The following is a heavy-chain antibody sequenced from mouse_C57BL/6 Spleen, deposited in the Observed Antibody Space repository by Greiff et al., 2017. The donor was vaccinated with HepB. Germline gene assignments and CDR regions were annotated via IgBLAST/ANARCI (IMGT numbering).Heavy chain of an antibody. Sequence: EVQGVESGGGLVKPGGSLKLSCAASGFTFSSYAMSWVRQTPEKRLEWVATISDGGSYTYYPDNVKGRFTISRDNAKNNLYLQMSHLKSEDTAMYYCARDTPGYGSSPFDYWGQGTTLTVSS. J-gene: IGHJ2*01. D-gene: IGHD1-1*01. CDR1: GFTFSSYA. CDR2: ISDGGSYT. V-gene: IGHV5-4*01. CDR3: ARDTPGYGSSPFDY.